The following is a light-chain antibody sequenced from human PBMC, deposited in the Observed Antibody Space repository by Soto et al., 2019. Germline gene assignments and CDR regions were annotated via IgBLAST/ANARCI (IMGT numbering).Light chain of an antibody. CDR1: QSVSSSY. J-gene: IGKJ2*01. Sequence: EIVLTQSPGTLSLSPGERATLSCRASQSVSSSYLAWYQQQPGQAPRLLIYGASSRATGLPDWFSGSGSGTAFSLTISRLEPEDFAVYYCQQYGSSPPNTFGQGTKLEVK. CDR3: QQYGSSPPNT. V-gene: IGKV3-20*01. CDR2: GAS.